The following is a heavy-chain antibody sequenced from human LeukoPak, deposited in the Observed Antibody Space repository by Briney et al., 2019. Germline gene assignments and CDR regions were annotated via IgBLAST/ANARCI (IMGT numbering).Heavy chain of an antibody. Sequence: ASVKVSCTASGYTFTGYYIHWVRQAPGQGLEWMGRINCNGGGTSYAQKFQDRVTMTRNTSISTAYMELSSLRSDDTAVYYCARGPPNWGYDYWGPGTLVTVSS. V-gene: IGHV1-2*06. CDR3: ARGPPNWGYDY. J-gene: IGHJ4*02. CDR2: INCNGGGT. CDR1: GYTFTGYY. D-gene: IGHD7-27*01.